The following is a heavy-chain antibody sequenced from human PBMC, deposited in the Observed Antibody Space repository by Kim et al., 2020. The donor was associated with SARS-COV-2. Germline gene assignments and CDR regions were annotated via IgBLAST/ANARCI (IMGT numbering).Heavy chain of an antibody. Sequence: GGSLRLSCAASGFSFSSYGMNWVRQAPGKGLEWVAYIRSSGGTIHYADSVKGRFTISRDNSKNALYLQMNSLRVEDTAVYYCVIEEDVGSGTTWGEGTLVSLSS. V-gene: IGHV3-48*03. CDR3: VIEEDVGSGTT. CDR1: GFSFSSYG. D-gene: IGHD1-1*01. CDR2: IRSSGGTI. J-gene: IGHJ5*02.